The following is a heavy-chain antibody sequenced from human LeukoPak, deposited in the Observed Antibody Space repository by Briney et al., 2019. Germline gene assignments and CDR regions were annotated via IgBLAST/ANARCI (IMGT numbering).Heavy chain of an antibody. CDR2: INHSGST. J-gene: IGHJ6*02. V-gene: IGHV4-34*01. CDR3: ARGATKYYYGSGAHPTGYYGMDV. CDR1: GXSFSGYY. D-gene: IGHD3-10*01. Sequence: PSETLSLTCAVYGXSFSGYYGSWIRQPPGKGQEWIGEINHSGSTNYNPSLKSRVTISVDTSKNQFSLKLSSVTAADTAVYYCARGATKYYYGSGAHPTGYYGMDVWGQGTPVTVSS.